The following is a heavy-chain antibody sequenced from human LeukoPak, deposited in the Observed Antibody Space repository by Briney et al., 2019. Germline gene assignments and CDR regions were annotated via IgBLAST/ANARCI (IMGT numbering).Heavy chain of an antibody. V-gene: IGHV3-73*01. CDR3: SRVSPVSGGWFDALDV. D-gene: IGHD6-19*01. CDR1: GVTLSDSS. CDR2: IRTKDET. Sequence: GGSLRLSCAASGVTLSDSSTHRIRQPSGKGLEWVGRIRTKDETVYAASVKGRFTLSRDDSKNTAYLQMDSLKTEDTAIYYCSRVSPVSGGWFDALDVWGQGTMVTVSS. J-gene: IGHJ3*01.